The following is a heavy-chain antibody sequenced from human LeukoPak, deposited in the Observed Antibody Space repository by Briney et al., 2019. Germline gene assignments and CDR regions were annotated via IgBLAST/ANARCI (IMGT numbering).Heavy chain of an antibody. D-gene: IGHD3-22*01. V-gene: IGHV4-61*01. CDR2: IQYSGST. CDR1: GDSIRGISFY. CDR3: ARYYDSSGYWSTPHFDY. Sequence: PSETLSLTRTVSGDSIRGISFYWSWIRQPPGKGLQYIGYIQYSGSTNYNPSLKSRVTISVDTSKNQFSLKLSSVTAADTAVYYCARYYDSSGYWSTPHFDYWGQGTLVTVSS. J-gene: IGHJ4*02.